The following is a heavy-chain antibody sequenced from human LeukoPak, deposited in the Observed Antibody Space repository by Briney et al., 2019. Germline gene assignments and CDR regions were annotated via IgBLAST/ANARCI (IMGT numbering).Heavy chain of an antibody. Sequence: ASVTLSFTASGGTFTIYAISWVRQAPGQGLEWMGGIILIFGTANYSQKFQGRVTITADESTSTAYMELSSLRSEDTAVYYCARENEVCSSTSCYSDWGQGTLVTVSS. D-gene: IGHD2-2*01. V-gene: IGHV1-69*13. J-gene: IGHJ4*02. CDR3: ARENEVCSSTSCYSD. CDR2: IILIFGTA. CDR1: GGTFTIYA.